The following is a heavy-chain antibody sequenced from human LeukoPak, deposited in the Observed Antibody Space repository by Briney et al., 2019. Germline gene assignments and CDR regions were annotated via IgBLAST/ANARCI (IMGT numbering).Heavy chain of an antibody. J-gene: IGHJ6*02. CDR1: GGSISGYH. CDR2: IYYSGSS. CDR3: ARDSSSSYGMDV. Sequence: SETLSLTCNVSGGSISGYHWSWIRQPPGKGLEWLGYIYYSGSSNYNPSLKSRVTISADTSKNQFSLKLSSVTAADTAVYYCARDSSSSYGMDVWAKGPRSPSP. D-gene: IGHD6-13*01. V-gene: IGHV4-59*12.